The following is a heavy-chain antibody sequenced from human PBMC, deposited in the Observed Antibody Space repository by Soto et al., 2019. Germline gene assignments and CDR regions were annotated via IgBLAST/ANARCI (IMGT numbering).Heavy chain of an antibody. V-gene: IGHV2-5*02. D-gene: IGHD5-18*01. CDR1: GFSLTTSGVG. J-gene: IGHJ4*02. CDR3: TYSQRIWLPPDS. CDR2: IYWDDDK. Sequence: QITLKESGPTLVKPTQTLTLTCTFSGFSLTTSGVGVAWIRQPPGKALEWLALIYWDDDKRYRPSLRSRLTITTDTTKNQVVHTMTNTDPVDTATYYCTYSQRIWLPPDSWGQGALVTVSS.